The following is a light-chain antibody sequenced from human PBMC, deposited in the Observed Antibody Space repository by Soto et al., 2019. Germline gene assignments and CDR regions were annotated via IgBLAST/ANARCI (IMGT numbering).Light chain of an antibody. Sequence: DIQMTQSPSTLSASVGDRVTITCRASQSISSWLAWYQQKPGKAPKLLISKASSLESGVPSRFSGSGSGTEFTLTISSLQPDDFGTYYCQQYNSYSTWTFGQGNKVEL. J-gene: IGKJ1*01. CDR2: KAS. CDR1: QSISSW. CDR3: QQYNSYSTWT. V-gene: IGKV1-5*03.